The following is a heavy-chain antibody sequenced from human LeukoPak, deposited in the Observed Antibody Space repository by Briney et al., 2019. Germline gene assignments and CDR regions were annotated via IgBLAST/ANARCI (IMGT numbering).Heavy chain of an antibody. CDR2: IKSKTDGGTT. V-gene: IGHV3-15*01. Sequence: GGSLRLSCAASGFTFTNHWMSWVRQAPGKGLEWVGRIKSKTDGGTTDYAAPVKGRFTISRDDSKNTLYLQMNSLKTEDTAVYYCTTDHRITIFGVIWEDYWGQGTLVTVSS. CDR3: TTDHRITIFGVIWEDY. D-gene: IGHD3-3*01. J-gene: IGHJ4*02. CDR1: GFTFTNHW.